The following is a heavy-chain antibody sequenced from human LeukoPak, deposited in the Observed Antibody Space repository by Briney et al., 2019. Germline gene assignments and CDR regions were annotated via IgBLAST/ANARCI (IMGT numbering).Heavy chain of an antibody. V-gene: IGHV4-30-4*01. CDR1: GDSISSGDYY. Sequence: PSETLSLTCTVSGDSISSGDYYWSWIRQPPGKGLEWIGYVYYSGSTYYNPSLKSRVTISVDTSKNQFSLKLSSVTAADTAVYYCARGLPRRDGYIEDDYWGQGTLVTVSS. CDR3: ARGLPRRDGYIEDDY. CDR2: VYYSGST. D-gene: IGHD5-24*01. J-gene: IGHJ4*02.